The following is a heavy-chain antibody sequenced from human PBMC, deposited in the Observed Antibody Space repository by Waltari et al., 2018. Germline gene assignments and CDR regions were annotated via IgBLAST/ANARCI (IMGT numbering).Heavy chain of an antibody. D-gene: IGHD3-16*01. J-gene: IGHJ4*02. CDR3: ARLVEGGELDY. CDR2: IYHSWSN. CDR1: GYSISSGYY. V-gene: IGHV4-38-2*01. Sequence: QVQLQESGPGLVTPSETLSPTCAVSGYSISSGYYWGWIRRPPGKGLEWIGCIYHSWSNYYNPSIKRRVNISVETSKNQFSRKLSSVTAADTGVYYCARLVEGGELDYWGQGTLVTVSS.